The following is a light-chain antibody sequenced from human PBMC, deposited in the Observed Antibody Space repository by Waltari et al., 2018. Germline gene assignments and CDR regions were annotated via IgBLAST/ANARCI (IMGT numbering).Light chain of an antibody. V-gene: IGKV1-39*01. CDR1: QSITSY. Sequence: DIQMTQSPSSLSASVGDRITITCRASQSITSYLNWYQQKPGKAPKLLIYAASSLQSGVPSRFSGSGSRTDFTLTISSLQPEDFAFYYCQQSRRWPQRTFGQGTKLEI. J-gene: IGKJ2*01. CDR3: QQSRRWPQRT. CDR2: AAS.